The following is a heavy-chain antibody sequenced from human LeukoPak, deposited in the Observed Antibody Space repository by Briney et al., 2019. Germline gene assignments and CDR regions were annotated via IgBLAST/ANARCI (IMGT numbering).Heavy chain of an antibody. D-gene: IGHD5-18*01. Sequence: GGSLRLSCAASGFTFSSYAMSWVRQAPGKGLEWVSAISGSGGSTYYADSVKGRFTISRDNSKNTPYLQMNSLRAEDTAVYYCAKSGGGIQQWLRFYFDYWGQGTLVTVSS. V-gene: IGHV3-23*01. CDR2: ISGSGGST. J-gene: IGHJ4*02. CDR1: GFTFSSYA. CDR3: AKSGGGIQQWLRFYFDY.